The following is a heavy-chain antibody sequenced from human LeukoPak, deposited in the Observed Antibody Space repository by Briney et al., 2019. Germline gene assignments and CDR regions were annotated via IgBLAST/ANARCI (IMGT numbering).Heavy chain of an antibody. J-gene: IGHJ3*02. D-gene: IGHD3-3*01. CDR2: INPNSGGT. CDR1: GYTFTGYY. Sequence: ASVKVSCKASGYTFTGYYMHWVRQAPGQGLEWMGWINPNSGGTNYAQKFQGRVTMTRDTSISTAYMELSRLRSDDTAVYYCARIPPYYDFWSGYYSNDAFDIWAKGQWSPSLQ. CDR3: ARIPPYYDFWSGYYSNDAFDI. V-gene: IGHV1-2*02.